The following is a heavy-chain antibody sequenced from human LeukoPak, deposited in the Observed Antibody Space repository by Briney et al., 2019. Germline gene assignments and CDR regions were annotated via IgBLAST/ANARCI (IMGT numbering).Heavy chain of an antibody. Sequence: GGSPRLSCAASGFTSSNFAMNWVRQAPGKGLECVSSISGSTGRACYADSVKGRFTISRDDSKNTVYLEMNSLRAEDTALYFCAKANCGSECFYIMDVWGQGTMVTVSS. CDR2: ISGSTGRA. V-gene: IGHV3-23*01. J-gene: IGHJ6*02. CDR3: AKANCGSECFYIMDV. CDR1: GFTSSNFA. D-gene: IGHD3-16*01.